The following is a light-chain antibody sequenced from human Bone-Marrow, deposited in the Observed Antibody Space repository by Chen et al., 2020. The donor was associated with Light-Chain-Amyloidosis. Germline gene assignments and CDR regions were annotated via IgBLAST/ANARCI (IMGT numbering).Light chain of an antibody. CDR1: SCDVGPYNF. CDR2: AFS. V-gene: IGLV2-14*01. J-gene: IGLJ1*01. CDR3: SSFTSSSSYV. Sequence: QSALTQPASVSGSPVQSITISCTGTSCDVGPYNFVSWYQQHPGKAPKVMIYAFSNRPSGVSNRYSGSKSGNTAALTSSGLQAEDDADYYCSSFTSSSSYVFGPGTKVTVL.